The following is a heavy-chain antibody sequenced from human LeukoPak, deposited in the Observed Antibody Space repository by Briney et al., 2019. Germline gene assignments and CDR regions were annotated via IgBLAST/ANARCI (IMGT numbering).Heavy chain of an antibody. CDR2: IYSSGST. CDR3: ARQYSSLSSYDY. J-gene: IGHJ4*02. V-gene: IGHV4-4*07. Sequence: PSETLSLTCTVSGGSISSYYWGWIRQPAGKGLEWIGRIYSSGSTNYNPSLKSRVTMSVDTSKNQVSLKLSSVTAADTAVYYCARQYSSLSSYDYWGQGTLVTVPS. CDR1: GGSISSYY. D-gene: IGHD6-19*01.